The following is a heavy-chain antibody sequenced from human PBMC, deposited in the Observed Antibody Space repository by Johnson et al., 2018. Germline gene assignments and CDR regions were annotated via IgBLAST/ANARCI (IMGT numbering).Heavy chain of an antibody. J-gene: IGHJ6*02. CDR3: ARLPGSPPPYYYGMDV. D-gene: IGHD2-15*01. CDR1: GFTLRSYW. CDR2: IKQDGSEK. V-gene: IGHV3-7*03. Sequence: VRLVESGGGLVQPGGSLRLVCAASGFTLRSYWMSWVRQAPGKGLEGVANIKQDGSEKYYVDSVKGRFTISRDNAKNSLYVHMNSLRAEDTAVYYCARLPGSPPPYYYGMDVWGQGTTVTVSS.